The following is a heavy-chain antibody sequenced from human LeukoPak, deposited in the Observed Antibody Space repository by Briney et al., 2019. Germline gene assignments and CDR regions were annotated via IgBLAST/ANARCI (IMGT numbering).Heavy chain of an antibody. CDR2: ISYDGSNK. CDR1: GFTFSSYA. J-gene: IGHJ4*02. D-gene: IGHD6-13*01. Sequence: GGSLRLSCAASGFTFSSYAMHWVRQAPGKGLEWVAVISYDGSNKYYADSVKGRFTISRDNSKNTLYLQMNSLRAEDTAVYYCARVTAAAGPLRYWGQGTLVTVSS. CDR3: ARVTAAAGPLRY. V-gene: IGHV3-30-3*01.